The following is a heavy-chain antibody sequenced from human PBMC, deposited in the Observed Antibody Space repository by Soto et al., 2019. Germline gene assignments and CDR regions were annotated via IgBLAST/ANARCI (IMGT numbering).Heavy chain of an antibody. D-gene: IGHD5-18*01. CDR2: FSGGVDTT. Sequence: GGSLRLSCAASGFTFSIYAMSWVRQAPGKGLEWVSTFSGGVDTTYHADSVKGRFTISRDNSKNTLYLQMNSLRAEDTAVYYCARGYTAMVIDYWGQGTLVTVSS. V-gene: IGHV3-23*01. CDR3: ARGYTAMVIDY. J-gene: IGHJ4*02. CDR1: GFTFSIYA.